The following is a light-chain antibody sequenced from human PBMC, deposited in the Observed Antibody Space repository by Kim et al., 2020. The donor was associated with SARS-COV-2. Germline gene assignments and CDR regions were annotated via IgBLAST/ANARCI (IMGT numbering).Light chain of an antibody. V-gene: IGLV3-1*01. Sequence: VCTGKTSSITWSGDELGDKYACWYQQKTGQSPVLVIYQDDKRPSGIPELFSGSNSGNAATLTISGTQAMDEADYYCQAWDSSTVVFGTGTKVTV. CDR3: QAWDSSTVV. CDR1: ELGDKY. J-gene: IGLJ1*01. CDR2: QDD.